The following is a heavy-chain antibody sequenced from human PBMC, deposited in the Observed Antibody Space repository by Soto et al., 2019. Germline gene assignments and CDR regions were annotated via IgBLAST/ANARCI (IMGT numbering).Heavy chain of an antibody. D-gene: IGHD3-3*01. V-gene: IGHV3-30-3*01. Sequence: QVQLVESGGGVVQPGRSLRLFCAASGFTFSNYAMHWVRQAPGKGLEWVAVISYDGSNKYYADSVKGRFTISRDNSKNTLYLQMNSLRAEDTAVYYCARDLEMATNIGGRWGQGTLVTVSS. CDR2: ISYDGSNK. CDR1: GFTFSNYA. J-gene: IGHJ4*02. CDR3: ARDLEMATNIGGR.